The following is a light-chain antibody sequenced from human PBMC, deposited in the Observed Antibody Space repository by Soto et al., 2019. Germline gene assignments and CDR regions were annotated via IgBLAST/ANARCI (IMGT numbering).Light chain of an antibody. Sequence: EIVLTQSPGTLSLSPGERATLSCRASQSVGSGYLAWYQQKPGQAPRLLIYGPSNRATGIPDRFSGSGSGSEIYLTISRLAPEACDVYSCHRYRTSQPLYTLRQPTQLPIK. V-gene: IGKV3-20*01. CDR2: GPS. CDR3: HRYRTSQPLYT. CDR1: QSVGSGY. J-gene: IGKJ2*01.